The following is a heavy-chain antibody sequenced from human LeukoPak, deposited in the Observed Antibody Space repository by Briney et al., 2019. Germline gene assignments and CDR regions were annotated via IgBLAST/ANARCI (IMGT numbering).Heavy chain of an antibody. Sequence: KSSETLSLTCAVYGGSFSGYYWSWIRQPPGKGLEWIGEINHSGSTNYNPSLKGRVTISVDTSKNQFSLKLSSVTAADTAVYYCARGSGSWWANWFDPWGQGILVTVSS. J-gene: IGHJ5*02. CDR3: ARGSGSWWANWFDP. CDR2: INHSGST. CDR1: GGSFSGYY. V-gene: IGHV4-34*01. D-gene: IGHD6-13*01.